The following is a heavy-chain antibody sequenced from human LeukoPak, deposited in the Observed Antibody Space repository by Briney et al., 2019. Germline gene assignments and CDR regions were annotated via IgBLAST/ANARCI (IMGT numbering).Heavy chain of an antibody. CDR2: IYYSGST. V-gene: IGHV4-59*01. CDR1: GGSISSYY. CDR3: AREVMGSGSYSGPFDY. J-gene: IGHJ4*02. Sequence: SETLSLTCTVSGGSISSYYWSWIRQPPGKGLEWIGYIYYSGSTNHDPSLKSRVTISVDTSKNQFSLKLSSVTAADTAVYYCAREVMGSGSYSGPFDYWGQGTLVTVSS. D-gene: IGHD1-26*01.